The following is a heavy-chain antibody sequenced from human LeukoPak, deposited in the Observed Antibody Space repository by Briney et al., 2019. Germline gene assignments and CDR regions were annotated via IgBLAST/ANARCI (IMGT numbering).Heavy chain of an antibody. J-gene: IGHJ4*02. D-gene: IGHD6-19*01. CDR3: ARHPIKLRWGSGWYYFNY. Sequence: PSETLSLTCTVSGGSISTSSYYWGWIRQPPGKNLEWVGSIYYTGTTSYNPSLKSRLTISLDTSKNQFSLTLSSVTAADTAMYYCARHPIKLRWGSGWYYFNYWGQGTLVTVSS. CDR2: IYYTGTT. V-gene: IGHV4-39*01. CDR1: GGSISTSSYY.